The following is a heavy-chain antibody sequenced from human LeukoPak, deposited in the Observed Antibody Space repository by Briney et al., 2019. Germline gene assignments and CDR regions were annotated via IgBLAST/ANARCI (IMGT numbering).Heavy chain of an antibody. V-gene: IGHV3-30*02. J-gene: IGHJ4*02. Sequence: PGGSLRLSCAASGFTFSSYGMHWVRQAPGKGLEWVALIRYDGSNKYYADSVKGRFTISRDNSKNTLYLHVNSLRPEDTAVYYCAKGKYSYGYLFDYWGQGTLVTVSS. D-gene: IGHD5-18*01. CDR3: AKGKYSYGYLFDY. CDR2: IRYDGSNK. CDR1: GFTFSSYG.